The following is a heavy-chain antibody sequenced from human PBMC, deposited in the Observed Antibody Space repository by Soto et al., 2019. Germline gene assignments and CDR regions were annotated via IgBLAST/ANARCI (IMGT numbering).Heavy chain of an antibody. CDR3: AKEGGLSGSYYISSSYYFDY. J-gene: IGHJ4*02. V-gene: IGHV3-30*18. CDR1: GFTFSSYG. Sequence: QVPLVESGGGVVQPGRSLRLSCVASGFTFSSYGMHWVRQAPGKRLEWVAIISYDGSNTYYADSVKGRFTISRDNSKNTLYLQMNSLRAEDTSVYYCAKEGGLSGSYYISSSYYFDYWAQGTLVTVSS. D-gene: IGHD1-26*01. CDR2: ISYDGSNT.